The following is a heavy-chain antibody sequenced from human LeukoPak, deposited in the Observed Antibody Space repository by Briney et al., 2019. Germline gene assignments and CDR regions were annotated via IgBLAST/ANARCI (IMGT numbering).Heavy chain of an antibody. V-gene: IGHV4-61*02. CDR1: GGSISSGSYY. CDR3: ARESMIPGSQH. Sequence: PSETLSLTCTVSGGSISSGSYYWSWIRQPAGKGLEWIGRIYTSGSTNYNPSLKSRVTISVDTSKNQFSLKLSSVTAADTAVYYCARESMIPGSQHWGQGTLVTVSS. CDR2: IYTSGST. J-gene: IGHJ1*01. D-gene: IGHD3-22*01.